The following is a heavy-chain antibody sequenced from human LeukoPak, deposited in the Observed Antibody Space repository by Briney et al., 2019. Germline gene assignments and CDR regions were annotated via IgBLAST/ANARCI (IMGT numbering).Heavy chain of an antibody. CDR1: GLTFTTYA. V-gene: IGHV3-23*01. Sequence: GGSLRLSCAASGLTFTTYAMSWVRQAPGKGLEWVSAISGSGGSTYYPDSVKGRFTISRDNSKNTLYLQMNSLRAEDTAVYYCAKGQGAAAGKSWFDPWGQGTLVTVSS. J-gene: IGHJ5*02. CDR3: AKGQGAAAGKSWFDP. CDR2: ISGSGGST. D-gene: IGHD6-13*01.